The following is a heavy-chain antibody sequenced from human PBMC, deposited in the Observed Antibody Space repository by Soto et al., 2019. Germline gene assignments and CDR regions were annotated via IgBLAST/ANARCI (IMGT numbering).Heavy chain of an antibody. J-gene: IGHJ6*02. CDR2: LSTSGSTM. Sequence: EVQLVESGGGFVQPGGSLRLSCTASGFTFSNYEMTWVRQAPGKGLEWVSYLSTSGSTMYYADSVKGRFTISRDNAKNSLFLQMNSLRAEDTAVYYCARENSPAGLDVWGRGTTVTVSS. CDR1: GFTFSNYE. V-gene: IGHV3-48*03. D-gene: IGHD6-13*01. CDR3: ARENSPAGLDV.